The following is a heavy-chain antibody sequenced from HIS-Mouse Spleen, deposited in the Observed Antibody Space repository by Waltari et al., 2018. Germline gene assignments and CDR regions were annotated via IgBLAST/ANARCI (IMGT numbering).Heavy chain of an antibody. CDR3: ARGYSSGWYGDYFDY. D-gene: IGHD6-19*01. V-gene: IGHV1-2*02. CDR1: GYTFTGYY. J-gene: IGHJ4*02. Sequence: QVQLVQSGAEVQKPGASVKVSCKPSGYTFTGYYMHGGRQAPGQGLEWMGGINPNSGGTNYAQKFQGRVTMTRDTSISTAYMELSRLRSDDTAVYYCARGYSSGWYGDYFDYWGQGTLVTVSS. CDR2: INPNSGGT.